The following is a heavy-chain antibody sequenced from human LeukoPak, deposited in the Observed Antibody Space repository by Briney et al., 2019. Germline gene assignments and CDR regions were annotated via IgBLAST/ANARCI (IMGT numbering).Heavy chain of an antibody. D-gene: IGHD3-16*01. CDR2: ISSSSSYI. V-gene: IGHV3-21*01. CDR3: ARWRLGEYYFDY. Sequence: GGSLRLSCAASGFTFSSYSMNWVRQAPGKGLEWVSSISSSSSYIYYADSVKGRFTISRDNAKNSLYLQMNSLRAEDTAVYYCARWRLGEYYFDYWGQGTLVTVSS. J-gene: IGHJ4*02. CDR1: GFTFSSYS.